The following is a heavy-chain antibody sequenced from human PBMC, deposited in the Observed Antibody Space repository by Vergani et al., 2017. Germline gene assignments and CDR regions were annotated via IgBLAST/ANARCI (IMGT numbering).Heavy chain of an antibody. V-gene: IGHV4-34*01. CDR3: ARGGTVVTWKGLALRFDY. D-gene: IGHD4-23*01. CDR2: TNHSGST. CDR1: GGSFSGYY. Sequence: QVQLQQWGAGLLKPSETLSLTCAVYGGSFSGYYWSWIRQPPGKGMEWIGETNHSGSTNYNPSLKSRVTISVDTSKNQFALKLSSVTAADTAVYYCARGGTVVTWKGLALRFDYWGQGTLVTVSS. J-gene: IGHJ4*02.